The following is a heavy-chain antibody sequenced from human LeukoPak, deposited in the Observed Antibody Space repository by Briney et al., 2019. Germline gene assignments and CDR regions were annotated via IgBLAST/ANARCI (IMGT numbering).Heavy chain of an antibody. Sequence: ASVKVSCKASGYTFTSYGISWVRQAPGQGLEWMGWNSAYNGNTNYAQKLQGRVTMTTDTSTSTAYMELRSLRSDDTAVYYCARSRVKWLVSFHPYHDAFDIWGQGTMVTVSS. CDR1: GYTFTSYG. CDR2: NSAYNGNT. D-gene: IGHD6-19*01. CDR3: ARSRVKWLVSFHPYHDAFDI. J-gene: IGHJ3*02. V-gene: IGHV1-18*01.